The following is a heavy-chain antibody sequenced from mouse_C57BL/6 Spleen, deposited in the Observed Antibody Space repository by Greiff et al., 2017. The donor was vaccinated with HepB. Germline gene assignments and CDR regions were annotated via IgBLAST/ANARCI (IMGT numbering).Heavy chain of an antibody. CDR2: IDPNSGGT. J-gene: IGHJ4*01. CDR3: ARWGTTVVEGDYYAMDY. CDR1: GYTFTSYW. D-gene: IGHD1-1*01. V-gene: IGHV1-72*01. Sequence: QVQLQQPGAELVKPGASVKLSRKASGYTFTSYWMHWVKQRPGRGLEWIGRIDPNSGGTKYNEKFKSKATLTVDKPSSTAYMQLSSLTSEDSAVYYCARWGTTVVEGDYYAMDYWGQGTSVTVSS.